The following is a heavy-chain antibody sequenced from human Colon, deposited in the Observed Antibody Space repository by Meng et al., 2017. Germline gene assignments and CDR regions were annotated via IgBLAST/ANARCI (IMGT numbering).Heavy chain of an antibody. CDR3: ASSSGWWRLDS. CDR2: SYYGGST. CDR1: GASISSATF. Sequence: QVHLQESGPGLVKPSGTLSLTCAVSGASISSATFWTRVRQTPGKGLEWIGESYYGGSTSYNPSLSSRATISLDKSKNQFSLQLDSVTAADTATYYCASSSGWWRLDSWGQGTLVTVSS. J-gene: IGHJ4*02. D-gene: IGHD6-19*01. V-gene: IGHV4-4*02.